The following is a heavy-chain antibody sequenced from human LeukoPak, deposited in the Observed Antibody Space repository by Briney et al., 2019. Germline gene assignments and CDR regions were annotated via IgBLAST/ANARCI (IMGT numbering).Heavy chain of an antibody. J-gene: IGHJ5*01. CDR2: INRSGST. CDR1: GGSFSGYY. CDR3: ARESACNWFDS. Sequence: PSETLSLTCVVYGGSFSGYYWTWIRQPPGKGLEWIGEINRSGSTNYNPSLKSRITMSVDTSKNQFSLRLRSVTAADTAVYYCARESACNWFDSWGQGTLVTVSS. V-gene: IGHV4-34*01.